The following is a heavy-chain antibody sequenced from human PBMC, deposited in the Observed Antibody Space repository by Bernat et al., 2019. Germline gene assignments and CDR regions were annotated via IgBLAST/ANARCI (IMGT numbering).Heavy chain of an antibody. V-gene: IGHV3-33*01. CDR1: GFTFSSYG. J-gene: IGHJ3*02. CDR3: ARGYCSGGSCYSYDAFDI. CDR2: IWYDGSNK. Sequence: QVQLVESGGGVVQPGRSLRLSCAASGFTFSSYGMHWVRQAPGKGLEWVAVIWYDGSNKYYADSVKGRFTISRDNSKNTLYLQMNSLRAEDTAVCYCARGYCSGGSCYSYDAFDIWGQGTMVTVSS. D-gene: IGHD2-15*01.